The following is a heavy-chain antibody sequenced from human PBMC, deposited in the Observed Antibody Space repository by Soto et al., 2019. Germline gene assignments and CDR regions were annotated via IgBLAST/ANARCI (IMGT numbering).Heavy chain of an antibody. CDR1: EFTFRTYT. CDR3: ARDRGYDAHDYYYNAMDV. Sequence: PWGSLIISCVSSEFTFRTYTMNWVRQAPGRGLEWVSGIRGFSPYTFYSESVKGRFTISRDNSKNSLYLQMNSLRAEDTAVYYCARDRGYDAHDYYYNAMDVWGQGTTVTVSS. J-gene: IGHJ6*01. CDR2: IRGFSPYT. D-gene: IGHD5-12*01. V-gene: IGHV3-21*01.